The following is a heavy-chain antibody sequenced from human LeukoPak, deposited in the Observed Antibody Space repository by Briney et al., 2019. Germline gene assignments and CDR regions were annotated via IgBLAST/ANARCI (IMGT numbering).Heavy chain of an antibody. Sequence: ASVKVSFKSSGYTFTSYYMHWLRQPPAQGLEWVGIINTSSGSTSYEHKVKGRFTMPRDTSTSTVYMELSSLRSEDTAVYYCARGGFIGYCSGGSCYTQNAFDIWGQGTMVTVSS. J-gene: IGHJ3*02. V-gene: IGHV1-46*01. CDR1: GYTFTSYY. D-gene: IGHD2-15*01. CDR3: ARGGFIGYCSGGSCYTQNAFDI. CDR2: INTSSGST.